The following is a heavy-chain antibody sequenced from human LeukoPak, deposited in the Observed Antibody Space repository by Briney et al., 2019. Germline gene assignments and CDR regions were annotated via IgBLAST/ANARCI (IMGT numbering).Heavy chain of an antibody. CDR2: ISWNSGSI. Sequence: GRSLRLSCAASGFTFDDYAMHWVRQAPGKGLEWVSGISWNSGSIGYTDSVKGRFTISRDNAKNSLYLQMNSLRAEDMALYYCAEGGYCSSTSCYLDYWGQGTLVTVSS. V-gene: IGHV3-9*03. CDR3: AEGGYCSSTSCYLDY. J-gene: IGHJ4*02. CDR1: GFTFDDYA. D-gene: IGHD2-2*01.